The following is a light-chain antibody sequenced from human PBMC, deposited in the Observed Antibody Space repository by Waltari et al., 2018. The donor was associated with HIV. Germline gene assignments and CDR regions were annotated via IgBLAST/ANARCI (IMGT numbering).Light chain of an antibody. Sequence: QSALTQPPSASGSPGQSVTIPCTGASSDLGVYNSASWYQHRPGKPPKVIISEVSKRSSGVSNRFTGSTSGNTAFLTVSGLQADDEAEYFCSFYGGSNILVFGGGTKLTVL. CDR2: EVS. V-gene: IGLV2-8*01. CDR3: SFYGGSNILV. CDR1: SSDLGVYNS. J-gene: IGLJ2*01.